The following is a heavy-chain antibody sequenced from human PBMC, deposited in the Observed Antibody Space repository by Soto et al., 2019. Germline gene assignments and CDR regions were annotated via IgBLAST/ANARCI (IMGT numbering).Heavy chain of an antibody. V-gene: IGHV3-74*01. CDR1: GFTFRTFW. J-gene: IGHJ6*03. CDR3: ARERNGYYMDV. Sequence: EVQLVESGGGLVQPGGSLRLSCAASGFTFRTFWMHWVRQAPGTGLVWVSRIKSDGSTNYADSVKGRLTIYRDNAKNTLYLQMDSLRAEDTAVYYCARERNGYYMDVWGKGTTVTVSS. CDR2: IKSDGST.